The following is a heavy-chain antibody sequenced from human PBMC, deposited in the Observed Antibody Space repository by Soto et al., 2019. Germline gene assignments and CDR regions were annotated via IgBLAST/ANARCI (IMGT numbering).Heavy chain of an antibody. D-gene: IGHD3-9*01. Sequence: GGSLRLSCEASGFTFSNHGMHWVRQAPGKGLEWVAVISYEARTSYYAESAKGRFTISRDNSKNTLYLQMSSLRAEDTAFYYCAKSRGLYYDVLTGPDYWGQGTLVTVSS. CDR1: GFTFSNHG. V-gene: IGHV3-30*18. CDR2: ISYEARTS. J-gene: IGHJ4*02. CDR3: AKSRGLYYDVLTGPDY.